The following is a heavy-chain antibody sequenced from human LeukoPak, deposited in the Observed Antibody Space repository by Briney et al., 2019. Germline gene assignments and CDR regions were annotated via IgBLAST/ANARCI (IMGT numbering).Heavy chain of an antibody. J-gene: IGHJ5*02. D-gene: IGHD3-10*01. CDR1: GGSIDTFY. CDR3: ARRFFGAGTSHFDP. Sequence: SETLSLTGTLSGGSIDTFYWGWIRQPPGKGLEGIGYAYYSGSTNYHSSLKSRVTISVDTSRNPFSLKLNSVTAADTAIYYCARRFFGAGTSHFDPWGQGTLVIVSS. V-gene: IGHV4-59*12. CDR2: AYYSGST.